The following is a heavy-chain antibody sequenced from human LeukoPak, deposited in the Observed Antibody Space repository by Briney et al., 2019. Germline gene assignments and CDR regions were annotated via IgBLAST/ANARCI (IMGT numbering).Heavy chain of an antibody. CDR3: ARSNLAFDI. D-gene: IGHD5-24*01. CDR1: GFTFSSYS. Sequence: GGSLRLSCAASGFTFSSYSMICVRQAPGKRLEWGSSISSSSSYIYYADSVKGRFTSSRDNAKNSLYLQMNSLRAEDTAVYYCARSNLAFDIWGQGTMVTVSS. J-gene: IGHJ3*02. CDR2: ISSSSSYI. V-gene: IGHV3-21*01.